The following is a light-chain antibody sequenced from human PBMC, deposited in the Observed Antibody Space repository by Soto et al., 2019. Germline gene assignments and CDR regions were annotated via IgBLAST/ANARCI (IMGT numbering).Light chain of an antibody. Sequence: DIQTTQSPSSLSASVGDRVTITCRASQGIRNDLGWYQQKPGKAPKRLIYAASSLQSGVPSRFSGSGSGTEFTLTISSLQSEDFAIYYCQQYNNWPPITFGQGTRLEIK. CDR3: QQYNNWPPIT. J-gene: IGKJ5*01. CDR1: QGIRND. V-gene: IGKV1-17*01. CDR2: AAS.